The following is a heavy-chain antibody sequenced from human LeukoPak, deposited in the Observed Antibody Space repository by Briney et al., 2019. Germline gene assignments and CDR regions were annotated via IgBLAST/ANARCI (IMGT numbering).Heavy chain of an antibody. V-gene: IGHV3-23*01. D-gene: IGHD3-22*01. Sequence: PGASLRLSCAASGFTFSSYAMSWVRQAPGKGLEWVSAISGSGGSTYYADSMKGRFTISRDNSKNTLYLQMNSLRAEDTAVYYCAKPLSYYYDSSGFDYWGQGTLVTVSS. CDR2: ISGSGGST. CDR3: AKPLSYYYDSSGFDY. J-gene: IGHJ4*02. CDR1: GFTFSSYA.